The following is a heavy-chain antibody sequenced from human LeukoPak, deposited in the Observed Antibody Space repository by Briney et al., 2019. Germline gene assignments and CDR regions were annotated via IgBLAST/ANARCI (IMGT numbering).Heavy chain of an antibody. CDR1: GGSITSYY. J-gene: IGHJ5*02. Sequence: SETLSLTCTVSGGSITSYYFSWIRQPPGKGLEWIGYIYYSGSTYYNPSLKSRVTISLDTSQNQFSLKLNSVTAADTAVYYCVTSDYGVFDPWGQGTLVTVSS. V-gene: IGHV4-59*08. CDR3: VTSDYGVFDP. D-gene: IGHD4-17*01. CDR2: IYYSGST.